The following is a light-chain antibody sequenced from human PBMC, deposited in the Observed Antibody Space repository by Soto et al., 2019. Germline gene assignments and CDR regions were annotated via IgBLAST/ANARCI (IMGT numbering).Light chain of an antibody. Sequence: EIVLTQSPGTLSLSPGERATLSCRASQSVSNNYLAWYQQKPGQAPRLVIYGASSRDTGIRDRFSGSGSGTDFTLTISRLQPEDFAVYYCQQYGSSPYTVGQGTKQEIK. CDR1: QSVSNNY. CDR2: GAS. CDR3: QQYGSSPYT. J-gene: IGKJ2*01. V-gene: IGKV3-20*01.